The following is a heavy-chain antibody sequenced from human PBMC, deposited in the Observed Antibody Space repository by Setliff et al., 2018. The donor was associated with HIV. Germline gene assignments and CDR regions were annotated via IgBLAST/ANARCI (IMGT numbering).Heavy chain of an antibody. Sequence: SETLSLTCAVYGGSFSGYCWSWIRQPPGKGLEWIGEIQHSGRINYNPSLRSRVTTSVDTSKNQFSLRLRSVTAADTAVYYCARVSCSSCYHGRGSPFTAKYYYYGMDVWGQGTTVTVSS. J-gene: IGHJ6*02. CDR1: GGSFSGYC. D-gene: IGHD6-13*01. CDR2: IQHSGRI. CDR3: ARVSCSSCYHGRGSPFTAKYYYYGMDV. V-gene: IGHV4-34*01.